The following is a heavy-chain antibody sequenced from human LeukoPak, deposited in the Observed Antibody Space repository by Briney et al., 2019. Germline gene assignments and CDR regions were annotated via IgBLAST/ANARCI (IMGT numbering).Heavy chain of an antibody. CDR3: ARDYYGSGSYELGMDV. CDR2: IIPILGIA. D-gene: IGHD3-10*01. Sequence: SVKVSCKASGGTFSSYAISWVRQAPGQGLEWMGRIIPILGIANYAQKFQGRVTITADKSPSTAYMELSSLRSEVTAVYYCARDYYGSGSYELGMDVWGQGTTVTVSS. CDR1: GGTFSSYA. V-gene: IGHV1-69*04. J-gene: IGHJ6*02.